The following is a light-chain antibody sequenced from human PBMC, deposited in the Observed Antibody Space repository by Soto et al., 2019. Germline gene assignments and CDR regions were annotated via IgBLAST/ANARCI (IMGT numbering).Light chain of an antibody. CDR2: DAS. J-gene: IGKJ1*01. CDR3: QVRDVWPS. Sequence: IVLTQSPVTLALPPGESAVLSCRASQSVSTSLAWYQHKPGQAPRLFMYDASKRAPGIPARFTGSGSGTDFTLTISRLEPEDIAVYYCQVRDVWPSFGQGTKVEIK. CDR1: QSVSTS. V-gene: IGKV3-11*01.